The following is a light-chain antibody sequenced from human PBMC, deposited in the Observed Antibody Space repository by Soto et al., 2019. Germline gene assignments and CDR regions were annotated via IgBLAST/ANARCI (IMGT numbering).Light chain of an antibody. J-gene: IGKJ1*01. CDR3: QQYDSFSVT. Sequence: DIQMTQSPSTLSSSVGDRVTITCRASQSISSWLAWYQQKPGKAPKLLIYDASSLESGVPSRFRGSGSGTEFTLTITSLKPDDFETYYCQQYDSFSVTFGQGTKVDIK. V-gene: IGKV1-5*01. CDR1: QSISSW. CDR2: DAS.